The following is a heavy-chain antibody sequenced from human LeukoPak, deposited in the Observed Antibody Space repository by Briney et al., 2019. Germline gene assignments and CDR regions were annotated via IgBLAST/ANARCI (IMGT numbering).Heavy chain of an antibody. CDR2: IYHSGST. V-gene: IGHV4-30-2*01. J-gene: IGHJ4*02. D-gene: IGHD3-9*01. CDR1: GGSISSGGYY. CDR3: ARGPEDILTGYQQRRTYYFDY. Sequence: SETLSLTCTVSGGSISSGGYYWSWIRQPPGKGLEWIGYIYHSGSTYYNPSLKSRVTISVDRSKNQFSLKLSSVTAADTAVYYCARGPEDILTGYQQRRTYYFDYWGQGTLVTVSS.